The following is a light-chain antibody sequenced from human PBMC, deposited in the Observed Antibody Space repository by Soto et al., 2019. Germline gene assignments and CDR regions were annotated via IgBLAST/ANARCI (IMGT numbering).Light chain of an antibody. J-gene: IGKJ2*01. CDR1: QSITSY. CDR2: GAS. CDR3: QQSSSNPPYT. V-gene: IGKV1-39*01. Sequence: DIQMTQSPSSLSASVGDRVTITCRASQSITSYLNWYQQKPGKAPKLLIYGASNLQSGVPSRFSGSGSGTDFTLTISSLQPEDFATYYCQQSSSNPPYTFGQGTKLEIK.